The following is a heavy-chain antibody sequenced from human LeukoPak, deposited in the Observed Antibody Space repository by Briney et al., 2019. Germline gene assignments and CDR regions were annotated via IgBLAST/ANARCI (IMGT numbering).Heavy chain of an antibody. D-gene: IGHD4-23*01. CDR2: ISGSGGST. J-gene: IGHJ4*02. Sequence: TGGSLRLSCAASGFTFSSYAMSWVRQAPGKGLEWVSAISGSGGSTYYADFVKGRFTISRDNSKNTLYLQMNSLRAEDTAVYYCAKDPLPSKYGGNSGYFDYWGQGTLVTVSS. CDR1: GFTFSSYA. V-gene: IGHV3-23*01. CDR3: AKDPLPSKYGGNSGYFDY.